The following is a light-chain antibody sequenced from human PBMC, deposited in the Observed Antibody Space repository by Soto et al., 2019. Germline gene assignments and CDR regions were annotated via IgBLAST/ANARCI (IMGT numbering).Light chain of an antibody. CDR3: QQYNYCPLS. CDR1: QGLGTN. V-gene: IGKV3-15*01. Sequence: EVVMTQSPATLSVSPGERATLSCRASQGLGTNLAWYQQKPGQGPRLLIYAASTRATGVPARFSGSGSQTEFTLTITSLHSAHFVVYYCQQYNYCPLSFRGGTKVDIK. J-gene: IGKJ4*01. CDR2: AAS.